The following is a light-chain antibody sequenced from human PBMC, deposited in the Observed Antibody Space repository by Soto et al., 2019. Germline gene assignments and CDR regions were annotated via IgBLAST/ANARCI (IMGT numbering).Light chain of an antibody. J-gene: IGKJ1*01. V-gene: IGKV3-20*01. Sequence: DIVLTQSPGTLSLSPGERATLFCRASQTVSNNSLAWYQQRPGKAPRLVIYGASSRATGIPDRFIGSGSGTDFSLTIDRLEPEDLAMYHCQHYSLSPGTFGQGTKVQIK. CDR1: QTVSNNS. CDR3: QHYSLSPGT. CDR2: GAS.